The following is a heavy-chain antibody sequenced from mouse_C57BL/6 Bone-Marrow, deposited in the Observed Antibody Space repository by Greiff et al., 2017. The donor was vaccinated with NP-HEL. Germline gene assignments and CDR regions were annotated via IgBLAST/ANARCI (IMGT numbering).Heavy chain of an antibody. CDR3: ARGGLRRNFPYYYAMDY. V-gene: IGHV1-81*01. J-gene: IGHJ4*01. CDR2: IYPRSGNT. D-gene: IGHD2-4*01. CDR1: GYTFTSYG. Sequence: VQLKESGAELARPGASVKLSCKASGYTFTSYGISWVKQRTGQGLEWIGEIYPRSGNTYYNEKFKGKATLTADKSSSTAYMELRSLTSEDSAVYFCARGGLRRNFPYYYAMDYWGQGTSVTVSS.